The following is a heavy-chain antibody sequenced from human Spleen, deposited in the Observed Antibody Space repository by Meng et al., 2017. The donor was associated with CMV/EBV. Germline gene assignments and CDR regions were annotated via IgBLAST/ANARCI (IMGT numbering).Heavy chain of an antibody. V-gene: IGHV3-11*04. CDR1: GFTFSDYY. Sequence: GESLKISCAASGFTFSDYYMSWIRQAPGKGLEWVSYISSSGSTIYYADSVKGRFTISRDNAKKSLYLQMNSLRVEDTAVYYCARVGFYNWFDPWGQGTLVTVSS. J-gene: IGHJ5*02. D-gene: IGHD2-2*03. CDR2: ISSSGSTI. CDR3: ARVGFYNWFDP.